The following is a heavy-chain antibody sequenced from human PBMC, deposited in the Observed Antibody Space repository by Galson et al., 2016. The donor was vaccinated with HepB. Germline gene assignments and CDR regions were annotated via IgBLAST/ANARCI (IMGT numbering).Heavy chain of an antibody. J-gene: IGHJ4*02. CDR1: GGSIRNSKW. CDR2: IYHTGIT. V-gene: IGHV4-4*02. CDR3: ATAIFPDHSSGSGYYFDF. Sequence: SETLSLTCAVSGGSIRNSKWWIWFREPPGKGLEWIGEIYHTGITHSNPSIKSRVTISVDKSNNQFSLTMTSLTAADTAVYSCATAIFPDHSSGSGYYFDFWGQGILVTVSS. D-gene: IGHD3-10*01.